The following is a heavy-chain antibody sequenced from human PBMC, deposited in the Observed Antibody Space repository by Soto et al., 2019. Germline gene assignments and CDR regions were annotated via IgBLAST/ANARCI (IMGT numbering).Heavy chain of an antibody. CDR2: ISGYNGNT. CDR1: GYTFTSYG. D-gene: IGHD3-9*01. Sequence: QIQLVQSGGDVKKPGASVKVSCKASGYTFTSYGISWARQAPGQGLEWVGWISGYNGNTNYAQRFQGRVTMTTDTSTSTAYLELRSLRSDDTAGYYCARDLRGLTGNFNYWGQGTLVTVSS. V-gene: IGHV1-18*01. CDR3: ARDLRGLTGNFNY. J-gene: IGHJ4*02.